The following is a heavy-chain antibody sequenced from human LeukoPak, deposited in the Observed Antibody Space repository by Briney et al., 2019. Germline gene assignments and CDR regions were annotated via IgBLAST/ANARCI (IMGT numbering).Heavy chain of an antibody. D-gene: IGHD3-3*01. CDR3: ARHIITIFGVVSWFDP. J-gene: IGHJ5*02. CDR2: ISGSGGST. Sequence: GGSLRLSCAASGFTFSSYAMSWVRQAPGKGLEWVSAISGSGGSTYYADSVKGRFTISRDNSKNTLYLQMNSLRAEDTAVYYCARHIITIFGVVSWFDPWGQGTLVTVSS. V-gene: IGHV3-23*01. CDR1: GFTFSSYA.